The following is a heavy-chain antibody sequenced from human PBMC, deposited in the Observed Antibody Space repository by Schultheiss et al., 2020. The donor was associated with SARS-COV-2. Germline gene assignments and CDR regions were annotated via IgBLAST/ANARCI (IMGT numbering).Heavy chain of an antibody. CDR2: IIPILGIA. V-gene: IGHV1-69*02. D-gene: IGHD3-3*01. CDR3: ARVRSYDSSYYGMDV. Sequence: SVKVSCKASGGTFSDYSINWVRQAPGQGLEWMGRIIPILGIANYAQKFQGRVTITADKSTSTAYMELRSLRSDDTAVYYCARVRSYDSSYYGMDVWGQGTTVTVSS. CDR1: GGTFSDYS. J-gene: IGHJ6*02.